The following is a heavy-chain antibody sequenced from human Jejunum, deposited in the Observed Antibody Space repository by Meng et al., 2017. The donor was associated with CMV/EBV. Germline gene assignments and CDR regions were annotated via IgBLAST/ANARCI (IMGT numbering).Heavy chain of an antibody. J-gene: IGHJ4*02. D-gene: IGHD1-1*01. CDR2: IDQTGSI. CDR1: GTFFSGYF. V-gene: IGHV4-34*01. Sequence: VFGTFFSGYFWTWFRQPPGKGLEWIGDIDQTGSINYNPSLTSRVTISLGTSKNQFSLKVNSVTVADTAVYFCARRVQLHGGPYFDFWAQGTLVTVSS. CDR3: ARRVQLHGGPYFDF.